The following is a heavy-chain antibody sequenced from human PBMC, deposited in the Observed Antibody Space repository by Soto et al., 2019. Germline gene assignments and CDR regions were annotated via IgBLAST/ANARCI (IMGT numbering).Heavy chain of an antibody. CDR1: GYTFTSYD. J-gene: IGHJ3*02. V-gene: IGHV1-8*01. CDR3: ARSYYDFWSDYYISFDI. D-gene: IGHD3-3*01. CDR2: MNPNSGNT. Sequence: QVQLVQSGAEVKKPGASVKVSCKASGYTFTSYDINWVRQATGQGLEWMGWMNPNSGNTGYAQKFKGRVTMTKNTSISTAYMELSSLGSEDTAVYYCARSYYDFWSDYYISFDIWGQGTMVTVSS.